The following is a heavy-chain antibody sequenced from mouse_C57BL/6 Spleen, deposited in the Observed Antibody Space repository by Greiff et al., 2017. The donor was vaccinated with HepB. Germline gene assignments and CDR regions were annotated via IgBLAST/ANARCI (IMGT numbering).Heavy chain of an antibody. J-gene: IGHJ1*03. CDR2: INYDGSST. CDR3: ARDGGYYYGSSYWYFDV. D-gene: IGHD1-1*01. V-gene: IGHV5-16*01. Sequence: DVMLVESEGGLVQPGSSMKLSCTASGFTFSDYYMAWVRQVPEKGLEWVANINYDGSSTYYLDSLKSRFIISRDNAKNILYLQMSSLKSEDTATYHCARDGGYYYGSSYWYFDVWGTGTTVTVSS. CDR1: GFTFSDYY.